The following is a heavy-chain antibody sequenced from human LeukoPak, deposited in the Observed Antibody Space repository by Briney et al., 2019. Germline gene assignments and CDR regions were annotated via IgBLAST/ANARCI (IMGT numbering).Heavy chain of an antibody. CDR2: IKQDGSEK. J-gene: IGHJ6*02. Sequence: GGSLRLSCAASGFTFSSYWMSWVRQAPGKGLEWVANIKQDGSEKYYVDSVKGRFTISRDNAKNSLHLQKNSLRVEDTAVYYCARDRHGMAVWGQGTTVVVSS. V-gene: IGHV3-7*03. CDR3: ARDRHGMAV. CDR1: GFTFSSYW.